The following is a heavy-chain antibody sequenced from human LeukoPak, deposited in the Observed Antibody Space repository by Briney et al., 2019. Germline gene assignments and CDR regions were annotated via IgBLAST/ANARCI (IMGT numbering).Heavy chain of an antibody. D-gene: IGHD5-12*01. CDR2: ITTGNSFL. CDR1: GFTFSSYN. CDR3: ARGAATRKSGFYYYYMDV. V-gene: IGHV3-21*01. Sequence: PGGSLRLSCAASGFTFSSYNVNWVRQAPGKGLEWVSSITTGNSFLYFADSVKGRFTISRDHANNSLYLQMNSLRADDTAVYCCARGAATRKSGFYYYYMDVWGKGTTVTVSS. J-gene: IGHJ6*03.